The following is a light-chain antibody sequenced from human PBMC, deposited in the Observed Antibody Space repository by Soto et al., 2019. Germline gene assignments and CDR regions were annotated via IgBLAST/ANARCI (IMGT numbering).Light chain of an antibody. Sequence: EIVLTQSPGTLSLSPGERATLSCRASQSVRTSLAWYQQQPGQAPRLLIYDASNKATGIPARFSGSGSGTDFTLTISSLDPQDFAVYYCQQRSNWPGTFGQGTKVDIK. CDR1: QSVRTS. J-gene: IGKJ1*01. CDR2: DAS. CDR3: QQRSNWPGT. V-gene: IGKV3-11*01.